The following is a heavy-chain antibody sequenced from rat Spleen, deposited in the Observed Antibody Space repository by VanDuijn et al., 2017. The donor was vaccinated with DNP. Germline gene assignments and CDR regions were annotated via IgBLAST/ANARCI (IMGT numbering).Heavy chain of an antibody. J-gene: IGHJ4*01. CDR1: GFTFSDYY. CDR2: IGSDGYAP. V-gene: IGHV5S11*01. D-gene: IGHD1-5*01. Sequence: EVQLVESGGGLVQPGRSLKLSCAASGFTFSDYYMAWVRQAPTEGLKWVAYIGSDGYAPYYGDSVKGRFTISRDNAKRTLYLQMDSLRSEETATYYCARHGEVHLRYAMDAWGQGTSVTVSS. CDR3: ARHGEVHLRYAMDA.